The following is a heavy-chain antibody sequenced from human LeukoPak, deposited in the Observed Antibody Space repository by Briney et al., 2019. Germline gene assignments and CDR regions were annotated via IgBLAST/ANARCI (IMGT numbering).Heavy chain of an antibody. V-gene: IGHV3-30*04. CDR3: ASAPEWLRYPRFDY. D-gene: IGHD5-12*01. CDR2: ISYDGSNK. Sequence: PGRSLRLSCAASGFTFSSYAMHWVRQAPGKGLEWVAVISYDGSNKYYADSVKGRFTISRDNSKNTLYLQMNSLRAEDTAVYYCASAPEWLRYPRFDYWGQGTLVTVSS. J-gene: IGHJ4*02. CDR1: GFTFSSYA.